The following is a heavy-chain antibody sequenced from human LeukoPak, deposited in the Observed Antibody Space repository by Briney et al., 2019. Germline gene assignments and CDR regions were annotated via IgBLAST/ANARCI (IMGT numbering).Heavy chain of an antibody. CDR3: ATYYDSAGFDFDY. V-gene: IGHV3-48*03. J-gene: IGHJ4*02. Sequence: PGGSLRLSCAASGFTFRSYEMNWVRQAPAKGLEWVSYISSSGSTMYYADSVKGRFTISRDNAKNSLYLQMNSLRAEDTAVYYCATYYDSAGFDFDYWGQGTLVTVSP. CDR1: GFTFRSYE. CDR2: ISSSGSTM. D-gene: IGHD3-22*01.